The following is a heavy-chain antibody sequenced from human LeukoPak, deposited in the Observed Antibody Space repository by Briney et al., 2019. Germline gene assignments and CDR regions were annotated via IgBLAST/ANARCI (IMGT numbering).Heavy chain of an antibody. Sequence: GGSLRPSCAASGFKFDDYGMPWVRQAPGKGLEWVSLISWVGDTTYYADSVKGRFTISRDNSKNSLDLQMNSLRAEDTALYYCAKGVGATYPYYFDYWGQGTLVTVSS. CDR1: GFKFDDYG. D-gene: IGHD1-26*01. V-gene: IGHV3-43D*03. CDR3: AKGVGATYPYYFDY. J-gene: IGHJ4*02. CDR2: ISWVGDTT.